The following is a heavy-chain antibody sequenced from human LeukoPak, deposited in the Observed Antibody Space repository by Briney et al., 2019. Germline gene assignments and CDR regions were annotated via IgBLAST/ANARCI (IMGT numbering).Heavy chain of an antibody. CDR1: GYTFTSYG. V-gene: IGHV1-18*01. D-gene: IGHD3-22*01. CDR2: ISAYNGNT. J-gene: IGHJ4*02. Sequence: ASVKVSCKASGYTFTSYGISWVRQAPGQGLEWMGWISAYNGNTNYAQKFQGRVTITADKSTSTAYMELSSLRSEDTAVYYCARDRGDDSSGYFYYYWGQGTLVTVSS. CDR3: ARDRGDDSSGYFYYY.